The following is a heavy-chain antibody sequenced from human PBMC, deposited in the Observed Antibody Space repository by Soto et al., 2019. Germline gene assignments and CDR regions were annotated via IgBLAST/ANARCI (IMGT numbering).Heavy chain of an antibody. CDR3: ARVGSYYDSSGYIRFDAFDI. CDR2: ISYSGNT. V-gene: IGHV4-30-4*01. J-gene: IGHJ3*02. Sequence: NPSETLSLTCTVSGASISSGDYYWSWIRQPPGKGLDWIGYISYSGNTYYNPSLKSRVIISVDTSKNHFSLKLNSVTAADTAVYYCARVGSYYDSSGYIRFDAFDIWGQGTMVTVSS. D-gene: IGHD3-22*01. CDR1: GASISSGDYY.